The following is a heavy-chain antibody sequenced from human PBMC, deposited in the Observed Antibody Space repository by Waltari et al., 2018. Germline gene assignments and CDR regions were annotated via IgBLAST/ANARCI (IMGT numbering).Heavy chain of an antibody. CDR1: GGTFSSYA. V-gene: IGHV1-69*04. CDR3: ARTSIAADNNWFDP. Sequence: QVQLVQSGAEVKKPGSSVTVSCKASGGTFSSYAISWVRQAPGQGLEWMGRIIPILGIANYAQKFQGRVTITADKSTSTAYMELSSLRSEDTAVYYCARTSIAADNNWFDPWGQGTLVTVSS. CDR2: IIPILGIA. D-gene: IGHD6-13*01. J-gene: IGHJ5*02.